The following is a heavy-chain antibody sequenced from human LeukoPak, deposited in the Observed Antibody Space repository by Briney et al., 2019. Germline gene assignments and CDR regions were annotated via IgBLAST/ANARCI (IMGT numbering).Heavy chain of an antibody. CDR2: IKSKTGGGTT. CDR1: GSTINDYY. CDR3: TTDIGHLFCSSTSCYVGIP. D-gene: IGHD2-2*01. V-gene: IGHV3-15*01. J-gene: IGHJ5*02. Sequence: GGSLRLSCAASGSTINDYYMSWIRQAPGKRLEWVSRIKSKTGGGTTDYAAPVKGRFTISRDDSKNTLYLQMNSLKTEDTAVYYCTTDIGHLFCSSTSCYVGIPWGQGTLVTVSS.